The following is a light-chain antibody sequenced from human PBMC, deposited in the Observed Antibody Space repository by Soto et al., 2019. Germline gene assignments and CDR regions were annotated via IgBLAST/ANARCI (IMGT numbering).Light chain of an antibody. V-gene: IGKV1-39*01. J-gene: IGKJ5*01. CDR3: QQNYSPPPIT. CDR1: QSITRF. CDR2: AAS. Sequence: DIQMTQSPSSLSASVGDRVTITCRASQSITRFLNWYQQKPGKAPKLLIYAASSLQSGVPSRFSGSGSGTDFTLTISILQPEDFATYYCQQNYSPPPITFGQGTRLEIK.